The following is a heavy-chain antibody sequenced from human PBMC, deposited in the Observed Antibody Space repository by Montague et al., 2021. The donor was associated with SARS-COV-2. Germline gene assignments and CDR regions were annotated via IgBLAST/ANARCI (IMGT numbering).Heavy chain of an antibody. D-gene: IGHD6-13*01. Sequence: TLSLTCIVSGGSISSDDSYWTWIRQHPGKGLEWIGYISYSGRTSYNVSLKSRLTISVDTSDNQFSLKLTSMTAADTAVYYCARMYVPAHGTSAASYSDYWGRGTLVTVSS. CDR3: ARMYVPAHGTSAASYSDY. J-gene: IGHJ4*02. CDR2: ISYSGRT. CDR1: GGSISSDDSY. V-gene: IGHV4-31*03.